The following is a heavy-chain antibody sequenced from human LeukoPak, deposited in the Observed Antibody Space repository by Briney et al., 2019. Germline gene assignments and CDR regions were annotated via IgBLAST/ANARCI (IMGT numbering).Heavy chain of an antibody. CDR1: GGSFSGYY. J-gene: IGHJ5*02. Sequence: SETRSLTCAVYGGSFSGYYWSWIRQPPGKGLEWIGEINHSGSTNYNPSLKSRVTISVDTSKNQFSLKLSSVTAADTAVYYCARARSAWFDPWGQGTLVTVSS. D-gene: IGHD3-3*01. CDR2: INHSGST. CDR3: ARARSAWFDP. V-gene: IGHV4-34*01.